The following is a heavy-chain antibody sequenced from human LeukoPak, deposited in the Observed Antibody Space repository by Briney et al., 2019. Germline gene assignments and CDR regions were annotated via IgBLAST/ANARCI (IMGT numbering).Heavy chain of an antibody. J-gene: IGHJ4*02. Sequence: SETLSLTCAVYGGSFSGYYWSWIRQPPGKGLEWIGEINHSGSTNYNPSLKSRVTISVDTSKNQFSLKLSSVTAADTAVYYCARGQRIAAASVHLFDYWGQGTLVTVSS. CDR2: INHSGST. V-gene: IGHV4-34*01. D-gene: IGHD6-13*01. CDR1: GGSFSGYY. CDR3: ARGQRIAAASVHLFDY.